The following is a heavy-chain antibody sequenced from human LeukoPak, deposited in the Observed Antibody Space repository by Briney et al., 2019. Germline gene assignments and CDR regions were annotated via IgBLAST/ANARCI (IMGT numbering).Heavy chain of an antibody. J-gene: IGHJ4*02. CDR2: INHSGST. D-gene: IGHD3-22*01. CDR3: ARTEYYYDSSGYLGTYYFDY. V-gene: IGHV4-4*02. CDR1: GDSINSLDL. Sequence: SETLSLTCTVSGDSINSLDLWSWVRQPPGKGLEWIGEINHSGSTNYNPSLKSRVTISVDTSKNQFSLKLSSVTAADTAVYYCARTEYYYDSSGYLGTYYFDYWGQGTLVTVSS.